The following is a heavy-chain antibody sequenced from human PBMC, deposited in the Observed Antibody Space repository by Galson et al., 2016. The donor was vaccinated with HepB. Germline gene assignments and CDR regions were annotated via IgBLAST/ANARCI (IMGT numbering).Heavy chain of an antibody. CDR2: ITCSRSYI. J-gene: IGHJ5*02. D-gene: IGHD4-17*01. V-gene: IGHV3-21*01. Sequence: SLRLSCAASGFTFSTYSMNWVRQVPGKGLEWVSAITCSRSYIYYGDSLKGRFTISRDNAKNSLYLQMNSLRAEDTAVYYCAKGTDSYGDYSWFDPWGQGTLVTVSS. CDR1: GFTFSTYS. CDR3: AKGTDSYGDYSWFDP.